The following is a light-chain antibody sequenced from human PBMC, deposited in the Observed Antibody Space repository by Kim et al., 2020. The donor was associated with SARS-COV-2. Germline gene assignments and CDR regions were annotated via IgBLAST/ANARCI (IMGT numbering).Light chain of an antibody. V-gene: IGKV3-20*01. CDR3: HQYGGSPRT. CDR2: DAS. J-gene: IGKJ2*01. CDR1: SGDPGSY. Sequence: LSPGEGGTHSCTASSGDPGSYLAWSQQNPGQTPRLLLYDASNRATGIPDRFSGSGSGTDFTLTISRLEPEDFAVYYCHQYGGSPRTFGQGTKLEI.